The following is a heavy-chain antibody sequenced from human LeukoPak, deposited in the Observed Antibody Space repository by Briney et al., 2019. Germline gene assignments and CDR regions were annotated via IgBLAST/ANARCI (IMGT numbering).Heavy chain of an antibody. CDR2: ISGSGANT. V-gene: IGHV3-23*01. D-gene: IGHD5-18*01. CDR1: GFTFSNYA. CDR3: ARDGPGYSLDY. Sequence: GGSLRLSCAASGFTFSNYAMTWVRQAPGRGLEWVSGISGSGANTKYADSMKGRFTISRDNSKNTLYLQMNSLRVDDTAVYYCARDGPGYSLDYWGQGTLVTVSS. J-gene: IGHJ4*02.